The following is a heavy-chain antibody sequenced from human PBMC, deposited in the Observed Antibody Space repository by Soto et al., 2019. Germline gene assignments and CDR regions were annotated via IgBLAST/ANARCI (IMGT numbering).Heavy chain of an antibody. Sequence: QVQLVQSGAEVKKPGSSVKVSCKASGGTFRNLTFNWVRQAPGQELEWMGGSIPIIGGGINAQKFQGRVTITSDESTSTAYMELSSLKSEDTAMYFCARRSVSHSNAFDFWGQGTMVTVSS. CDR3: ARRSVSHSNAFDF. CDR2: SIPIIGGG. CDR1: GGTFRNLT. J-gene: IGHJ3*01. V-gene: IGHV1-69*01. D-gene: IGHD2-15*01.